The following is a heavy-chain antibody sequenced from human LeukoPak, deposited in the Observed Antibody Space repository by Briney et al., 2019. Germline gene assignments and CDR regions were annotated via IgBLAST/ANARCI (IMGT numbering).Heavy chain of an antibody. Sequence: GASVTVSCMASGYTFTGYYMHWVRQAPGQGLEGMGWINPNSGGKNYAQKFQGRVTMTRGTSISTAYMELSRLRSDDTAVYYCARAVAEPGGGWFDPWGQGTLVTVSS. D-gene: IGHD6-19*01. J-gene: IGHJ5*02. CDR2: INPNSGGK. V-gene: IGHV1-2*02. CDR3: ARAVAEPGGGWFDP. CDR1: GYTFTGYY.